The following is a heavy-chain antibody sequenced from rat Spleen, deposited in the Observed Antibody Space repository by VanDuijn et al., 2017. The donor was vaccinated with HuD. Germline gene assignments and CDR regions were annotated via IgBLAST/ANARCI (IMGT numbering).Heavy chain of an antibody. D-gene: IGHD4-3*01. Sequence: EVQLVESGGGLVQPGRSLKVSCAASGFTFSDFGMAWVRQAPTKGLEWVATISYGDSSGHSSTYYGDSVRGRFTISRDNAKSTLYLQMNSLRSEDTATYYCTRPNSGYLDYWGQGVMVTVSS. CDR1: GFTFSDFG. V-gene: IGHV5-29*01. J-gene: IGHJ2*01. CDR2: ISYGDSSGHSST. CDR3: TRPNSGYLDY.